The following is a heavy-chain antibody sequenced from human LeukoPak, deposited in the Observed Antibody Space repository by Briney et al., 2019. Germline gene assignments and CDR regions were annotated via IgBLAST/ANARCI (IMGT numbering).Heavy chain of an antibody. V-gene: IGHV3-21*01. CDR1: GFTLSSYS. J-gene: IGHJ6*02. CDR2: ISSSSTYI. D-gene: IGHD3-10*01. Sequence: GGSLRLSCAASGFTLSSYSMNWVRQAPGKGLEWVSSISSSSTYIYYADSVKGRFTISRDNAKNSLYLQMNSLRAEDTAVYYCARDQDRNYYYGSGSYYNGMDVWGQGTTVTVSS. CDR3: ARDQDRNYYYGSGSYYNGMDV.